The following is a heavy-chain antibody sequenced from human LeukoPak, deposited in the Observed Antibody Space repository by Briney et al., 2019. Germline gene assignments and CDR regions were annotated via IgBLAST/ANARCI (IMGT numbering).Heavy chain of an antibody. J-gene: IGHJ4*02. D-gene: IGHD3-22*01. CDR1: GGSFSGYY. Sequence: SETLSLTCAVYGGSFSGYYWSWIRQPPGKGLEWIGEINHSGSTNYNPSLKSRVTISVDTSKNQFSLKLSSVTAADTAVYYCASEARVHYDSSGYYYGWGKGTLVTASS. CDR2: INHSGST. V-gene: IGHV4-34*01. CDR3: ASEARVHYDSSGYYYG.